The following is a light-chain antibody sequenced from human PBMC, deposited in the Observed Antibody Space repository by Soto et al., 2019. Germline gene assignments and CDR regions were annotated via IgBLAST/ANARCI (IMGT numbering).Light chain of an antibody. CDR2: KAS. V-gene: IGKV1-5*03. J-gene: IGKJ4*01. Sequence: DIQITQSPSTLSASFGYRFTITCRASQSISSWLAWYQQRPGKAPKLLIYKASSLESGVPSRFSGSGSGTEFTLTISSLQSDDFGRYYCQQYKNYPLTFGGGTKVDIK. CDR1: QSISSW. CDR3: QQYKNYPLT.